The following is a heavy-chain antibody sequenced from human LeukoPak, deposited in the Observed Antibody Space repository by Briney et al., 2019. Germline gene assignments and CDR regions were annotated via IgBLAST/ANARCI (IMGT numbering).Heavy chain of an antibody. CDR2: INHNSGDT. CDR1: GYTFTGYY. CDR3: AILDGTNFNF. V-gene: IGHV1-2*02. D-gene: IGHD3-3*01. Sequence: ASVKVSCKASGYTFTGYYMHWVRQAPGHGLEWMGWINHNSGDTHYAQKFQGRVTMSSDTSISTAHMELSRLSFDDTALYYCAILDGTNFNFWGQGTLVTVSS. J-gene: IGHJ4*02.